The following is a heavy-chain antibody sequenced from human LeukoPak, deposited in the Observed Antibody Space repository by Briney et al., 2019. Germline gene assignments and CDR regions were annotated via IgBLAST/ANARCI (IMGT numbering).Heavy chain of an antibody. CDR2: INHSGST. CDR3: ARHYVDYDSRAYYFDY. J-gene: IGHJ4*02. CDR1: GGSFSGYY. D-gene: IGHD3-22*01. Sequence: SETLSLTCAVYGGSFSGYYWSWLRQPPGKGLEWIGEINHSGSTNYNPSLKSRVTISVDTSKNQFSLKLSSVTAADTAVYYCARHYVDYDSRAYYFDYWGQGTLVTVSS. V-gene: IGHV4-34*01.